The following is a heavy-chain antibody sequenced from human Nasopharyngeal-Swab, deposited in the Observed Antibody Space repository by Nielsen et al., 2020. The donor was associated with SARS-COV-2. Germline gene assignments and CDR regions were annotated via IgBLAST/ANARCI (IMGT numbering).Heavy chain of an antibody. D-gene: IGHD3-10*01. CDR2: IKQDGSEK. CDR1: GITFSSYW. V-gene: IGHV3-7*01. CDR3: ARIDDYYGSA. J-gene: IGHJ5*02. Sequence: GESLKISCAASGITFSSYWMSWVRQAPGKGLEWVANIKQDGSEKYYVDSVKGRFTISRDNAKNSLYLQMNSLRAEDTAVYYCARIDDYYGSAWGQGTLVTVSS.